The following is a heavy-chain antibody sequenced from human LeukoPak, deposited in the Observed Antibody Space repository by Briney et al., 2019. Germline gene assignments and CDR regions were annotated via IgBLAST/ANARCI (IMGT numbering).Heavy chain of an antibody. CDR2: LACLDASCTE. CDR1: GFTFGTFD. D-gene: IGHD3-10*01. Sequence: GRSLRLSCAASGFTFGTFDMSWVRQAPGKGLEWVSTLACLDASCTEYYSDSVKGRFTISRDKSKSTLPLQVNSLRVEDTAMYYCVRDSEGSFDYWGQGTLVTVSS. V-gene: IGHV3-23*01. CDR3: VRDSEGSFDY. J-gene: IGHJ4*02.